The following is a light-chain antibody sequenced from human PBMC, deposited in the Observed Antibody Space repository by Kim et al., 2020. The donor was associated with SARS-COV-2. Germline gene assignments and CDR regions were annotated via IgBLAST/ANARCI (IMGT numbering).Light chain of an antibody. Sequence: SAAVGDRVTITCRDSQSVSIWLAWYQQIPGKAPKLLIYKASSLESGVPSRFSGSGSGTEFTLTISSLQPDDFATYYCQQYSSHWTFGQGTKVDIK. J-gene: IGKJ1*01. CDR2: KAS. CDR3: QQYSSHWT. CDR1: QSVSIW. V-gene: IGKV1-5*03.